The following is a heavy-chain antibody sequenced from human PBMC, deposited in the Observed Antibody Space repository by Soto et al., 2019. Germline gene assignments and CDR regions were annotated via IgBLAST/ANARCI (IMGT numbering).Heavy chain of an antibody. V-gene: IGHV4-4*02. CDR2: IYHSGST. J-gene: IGHJ5*02. CDR1: GGSIISSNW. Sequence: SETLSLACAVSGGSIISSNWWSWVRQPPGKGLEWFGVIYHSGSTNYNPSLNSRVTISVDKSKNQFSLKLSSVTAVDTAVYYCARVQYYEYVWGSYRPIWFDPWGQGTLVTVSA. D-gene: IGHD3-16*02. CDR3: ARVQYYEYVWGSYRPIWFDP.